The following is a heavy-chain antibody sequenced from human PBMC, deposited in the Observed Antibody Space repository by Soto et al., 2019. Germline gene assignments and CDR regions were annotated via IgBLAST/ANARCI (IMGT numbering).Heavy chain of an antibody. CDR3: AREVPGGYEHLSGWCAP. Sequence: QVQLVQSGAEVKKPGSSVKVSCKASGGTFSSYAISWVRQAPGPGLEWMGGIIPIFGTANYTQKFQGRVTITADESTSTAYMELSSLRSEDTAVYYCAREVPGGYEHLSGWCAPWGQGTMVTVSS. CDR1: GGTFSSYA. CDR2: IIPIFGTA. J-gene: IGHJ5*02. V-gene: IGHV1-69*12. D-gene: IGHD5-12*01.